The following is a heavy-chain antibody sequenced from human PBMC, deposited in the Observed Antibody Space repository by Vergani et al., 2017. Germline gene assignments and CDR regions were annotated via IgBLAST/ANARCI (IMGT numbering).Heavy chain of an antibody. CDR2: IDHTGRP. CDR1: GGSFTSYH. D-gene: IGHD4-11*01. V-gene: IGHV4-34*10. Sequence: QVQLQESGPGLVKPSETLSLTCVVNGGSFTSYHWTWIRQSPGEGLEWVGDIDHTGRPDYNPSLKSRLTMSVDKSRNQFSLTLNSMTATDTAIYFCARVNTETNGHLYYYYYMDVWGQGTAVTVS. CDR3: ARVNTETNGHLYYYYYMDV. J-gene: IGHJ6*03.